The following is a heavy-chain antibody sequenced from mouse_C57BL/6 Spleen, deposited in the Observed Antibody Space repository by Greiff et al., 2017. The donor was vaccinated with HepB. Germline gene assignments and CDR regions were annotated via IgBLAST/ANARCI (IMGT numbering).Heavy chain of an antibody. Sequence: VQLQQPGAELVRPGTSVKLSCKASGYTFTSYWMHWVKQRPGQGLEWIGVIDPSDSYTNYNQKFKGKATLTVDTSSSTAYMQLSSLTSEDSAVYYCARQGTYFGYWGEGTTLTVSS. J-gene: IGHJ2*01. CDR2: IDPSDSYT. CDR3: ARQGTYFGY. V-gene: IGHV1-59*01. CDR1: GYTFTSYW. D-gene: IGHD3-3*01.